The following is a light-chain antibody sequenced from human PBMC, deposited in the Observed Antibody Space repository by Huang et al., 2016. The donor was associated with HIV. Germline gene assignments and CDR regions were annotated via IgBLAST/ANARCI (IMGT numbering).Light chain of an antibody. V-gene: IGKV3-15*01. CDR2: DAS. J-gene: IGKJ5*01. Sequence: IVMTQFPDTLSVFLGERVTLAGGASDRGCSSLVWYQQKYGQAPRLLIYDASTRATGIPARCSGSGSGTEFTLTINSLVYEDFGVYYCQQYNDWPPITFGQGTRLDMK. CDR1: DRGCSS. CDR3: QQYNDWPPIT.